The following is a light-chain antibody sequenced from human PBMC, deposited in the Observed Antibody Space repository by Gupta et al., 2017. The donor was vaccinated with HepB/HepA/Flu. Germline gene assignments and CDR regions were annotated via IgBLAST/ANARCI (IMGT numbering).Light chain of an antibody. J-gene: IGKJ2*04. CDR3: QQYNTYMCS. V-gene: IGKV1-5*03. Sequence: DIQITQSPSTLSASVGDRVTITCRASQSISNWLAWYQQKPGKAPNLLIYKASSLQSGVPSRFSGSGSGTEFTLTISSLQPDDFATYYCQQYNTYMCSFGQGTKLEMK. CDR2: KAS. CDR1: QSISNW.